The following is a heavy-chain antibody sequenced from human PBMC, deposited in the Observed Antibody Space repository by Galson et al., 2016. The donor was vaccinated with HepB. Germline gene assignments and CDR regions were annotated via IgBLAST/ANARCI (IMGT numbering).Heavy chain of an antibody. CDR2: INTNMGDT. CDR1: GYTFTGYY. CDR3: ARSNYLGNRAINWDDAFDI. Sequence: SVKVSCKASGYTFTGYYIYWMRLAPGQGLEWMGWINTNMGDTHYAKKFQVRVTMTSDKSISTSYMELNRLRPDDTAVYYCARSNYLGNRAINWDDAFDIWGQGTMVTVSS. J-gene: IGHJ3*02. V-gene: IGHV1-2*02. D-gene: IGHD3-16*01.